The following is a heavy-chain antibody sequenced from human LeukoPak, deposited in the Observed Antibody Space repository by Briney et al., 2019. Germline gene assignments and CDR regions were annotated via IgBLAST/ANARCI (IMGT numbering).Heavy chain of an antibody. CDR3: ASALNSRSSSC. Sequence: GASVKVSCKASGYRFTDYYMHWVRQAPGQGLEWMGWFNPESSGTNYAQKFQGRVTMTTDTTISTAYMELTRLRSDDTAVYYCASALNSRSSSCWGQGTRVTVSS. CDR2: FNPESSGT. D-gene: IGHD6-13*01. J-gene: IGHJ4*02. V-gene: IGHV1-2*02. CDR1: GYRFTDYY.